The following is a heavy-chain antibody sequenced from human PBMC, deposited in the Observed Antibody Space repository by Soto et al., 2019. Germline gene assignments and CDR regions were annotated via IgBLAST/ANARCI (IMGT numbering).Heavy chain of an antibody. V-gene: IGHV4-4*02. J-gene: IGHJ1*01. CDR1: GASVTSGNW. Sequence: SETLSLTCAVSGASVTSGNWWTWVRQPPGKGLEWIGEIHHSGGVNYSPSLSSRVTISIDKSKDQFSLNLSSVTAADTAVYYCAAASSWCLVSRGQGTLVSV. CDR3: AAASSWCLVS. D-gene: IGHD6-13*01. CDR2: IHHSGGV.